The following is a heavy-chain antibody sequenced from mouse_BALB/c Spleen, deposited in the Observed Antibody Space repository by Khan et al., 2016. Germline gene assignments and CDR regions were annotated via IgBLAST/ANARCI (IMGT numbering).Heavy chain of an antibody. CDR2: IRYSGSP. D-gene: IGHD2-3*01. V-gene: IGHV3-2*02. Sequence: EVQLQESGPGLVKPSQSLSLTCTVTGYSITSDYAWNWIRQFPGNKLEWMGYIRYSGSPSYNPSLTSRISITRDTSTNQFFLQLNSVTTEDTATYDCTIYGYYAPWFANWGQGTLVTVSA. CDR3: TIYGYYAPWFAN. J-gene: IGHJ3*01. CDR1: GYSITSDYA.